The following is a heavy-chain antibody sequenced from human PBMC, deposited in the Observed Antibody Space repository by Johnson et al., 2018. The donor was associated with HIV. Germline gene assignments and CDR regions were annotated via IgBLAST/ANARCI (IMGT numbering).Heavy chain of an antibody. D-gene: IGHD6-19*01. CDR1: GFTVSSNY. CDR2: IYSGGST. V-gene: IGHV3-53*01. Sequence: EQLVESGGGLIQPGGSLRLSCAASGFTVSSNYMSWVRQAPGKGLEWVSVIYSGGSTYYADSMKGRFTISRDNARNSLYLQMNSLRAEDTALYYCTTAYQQWLGPDDAFDIWGQGTMVTVSS. J-gene: IGHJ3*02. CDR3: TTAYQQWLGPDDAFDI.